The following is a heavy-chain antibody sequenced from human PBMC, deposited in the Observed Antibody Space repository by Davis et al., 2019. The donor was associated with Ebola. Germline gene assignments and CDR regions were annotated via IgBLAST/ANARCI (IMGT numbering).Heavy chain of an antibody. D-gene: IGHD6-19*01. CDR2: ISDSGGNT. J-gene: IGHJ4*02. CDR1: GFTFSSYA. V-gene: IGHV3-23*01. CDR3: AKGGIKAAGTEN. Sequence: PGGSLRLSCAASGFTFSSYAMSWVRQAPGKGLEWVSFISDSGGNTCYADSVNGRFTISRDKSKNTLYLQMNSLRAEDTAVHYCAKGGIKAAGTENWGQGTLVTVSS.